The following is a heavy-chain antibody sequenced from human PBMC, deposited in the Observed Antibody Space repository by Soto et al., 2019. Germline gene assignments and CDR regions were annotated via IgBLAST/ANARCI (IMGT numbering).Heavy chain of an antibody. CDR2: MHHSGRT. Sequence: PSETLSLTCAVSGGSISSGGYSWSWNRQPQGKGLEWIGYMHHSGRTYYNPSLKSRVTISVDRSKNQFSLKLSSVTAADTGVYNCARVPGPWSQGTLVTVSS. V-gene: IGHV4-30-2*01. J-gene: IGHJ5*02. CDR3: ARVPGP. CDR1: GGSISSGGYS.